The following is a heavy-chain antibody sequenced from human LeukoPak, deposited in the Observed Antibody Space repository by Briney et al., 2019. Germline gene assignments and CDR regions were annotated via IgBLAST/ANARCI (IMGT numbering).Heavy chain of an antibody. CDR1: GYTFTGYY. Sequence: ASVKVSCKASGYTFTGYYMHWVRQAPGQGLEWMGWINPNSGGTNYAQKFQGRVTMTEDTSTDTAYMELSSLRSEDTAVYYCATESYSGSYLYAFDIWGQGTMVTVSS. D-gene: IGHD1-26*01. CDR3: ATESYSGSYLYAFDI. V-gene: IGHV1-2*02. J-gene: IGHJ3*02. CDR2: INPNSGGT.